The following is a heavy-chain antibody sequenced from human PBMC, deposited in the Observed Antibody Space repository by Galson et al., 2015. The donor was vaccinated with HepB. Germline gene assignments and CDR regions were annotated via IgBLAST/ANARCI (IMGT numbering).Heavy chain of an antibody. CDR2: IYSGGDT. J-gene: IGHJ4*02. CDR3: AREMQDPSST. V-gene: IGHV3-53*01. Sequence: SLRLSCAASGFSVSRNYMSWVRHAPGRGLEWVSVIYSGGDTYYADSVKGRFTISRDNSKNTLYLQMNSLRAEDTAVYYCAREMQDPSSTWGQGTLVTVSS. D-gene: IGHD2-2*01. CDR1: GFSVSRNY.